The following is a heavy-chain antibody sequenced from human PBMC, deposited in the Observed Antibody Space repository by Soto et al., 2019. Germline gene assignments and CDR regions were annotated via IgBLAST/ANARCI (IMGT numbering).Heavy chain of an antibody. CDR1: SDSICSSTYY. V-gene: IGHV4-39*01. D-gene: IGHD3-10*01. CDR3: ARRAEREFFDY. J-gene: IGHJ4*02. CDR2: FYYSGST. Sequence: SETMSLTCTVSSDSICSSTYYWAWIRQPPGKGLEWIGRFYYSGSTYYNPSLKSRVTISVDTSKNQFSLKLTSVTAADTAVYYCARRAEREFFDYWGQGTLVPVSS.